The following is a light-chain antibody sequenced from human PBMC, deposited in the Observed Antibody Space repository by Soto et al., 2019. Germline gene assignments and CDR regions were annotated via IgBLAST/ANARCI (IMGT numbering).Light chain of an antibody. Sequence: QAVVTQEPSLTVSPGGTVTLTCGSSTGAVTSGHYPYWFQQKPGQAPRTLIFDTSNRHSWTPARFSGSLLGGKATLTLSGAQPEDEADYYCLLSYTVARGVFGGGTQLTVL. CDR2: DTS. V-gene: IGLV7-46*01. CDR1: TGAVTSGHY. CDR3: LLSYTVARGV. J-gene: IGLJ3*02.